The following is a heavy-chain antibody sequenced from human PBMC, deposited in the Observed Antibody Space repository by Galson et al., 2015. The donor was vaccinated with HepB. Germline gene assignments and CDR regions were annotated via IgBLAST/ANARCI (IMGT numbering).Heavy chain of an antibody. J-gene: IGHJ3*02. Sequence: SLRLSCAASGFTFSSYAMSWVRQAPGKGLEWVSAISGSGGSTYYADSVKGRFTISRDNSKNTLYLQMNSLRAEDTAVYYCAKALIGYGDSPDAFDIWGQGTMVTVSS. V-gene: IGHV3-23*01. CDR2: ISGSGGST. CDR3: AKALIGYGDSPDAFDI. D-gene: IGHD4-17*01. CDR1: GFTFSSYA.